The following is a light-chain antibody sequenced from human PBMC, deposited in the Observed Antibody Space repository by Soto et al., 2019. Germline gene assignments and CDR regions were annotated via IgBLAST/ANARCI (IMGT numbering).Light chain of an antibody. J-gene: IGLJ1*01. CDR2: EGS. CDR1: SSDVGSYNL. Sequence: QSVLTQPASVSGSPGQSITISCTGTSSDVGSYNLVSWYQQHPGKAPKLMIYEGSKRPSGVSNRFSGSKSGNTASLTISGLQAEDEADYYCCSYAGRYVFGTGTKGTVL. V-gene: IGLV2-23*01. CDR3: CSYAGRYV.